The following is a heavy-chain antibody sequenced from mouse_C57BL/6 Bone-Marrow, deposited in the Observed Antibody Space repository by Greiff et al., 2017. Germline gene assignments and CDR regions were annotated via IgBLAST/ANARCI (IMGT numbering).Heavy chain of an antibody. Sequence: EVQLQQSGPELVKPGASVKIPCKASGYTFTDYNMDWVKQSHGKSLEWIGDINPNNGGTIYNQKFKGKATLTVDKSSSTAYMELRSLTSEDTAVYYCARLRRDYWYFDVWGTGTTVTVSS. J-gene: IGHJ1*03. D-gene: IGHD2-4*01. CDR1: GYTFTDYN. CDR2: INPNNGGT. V-gene: IGHV1-18*01. CDR3: ARLRRDYWYFDV.